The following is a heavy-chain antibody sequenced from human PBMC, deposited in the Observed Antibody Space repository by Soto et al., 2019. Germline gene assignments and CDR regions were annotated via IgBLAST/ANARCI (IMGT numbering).Heavy chain of an antibody. D-gene: IGHD4-17*01. V-gene: IGHV3-23*01. CDR2: ISGVGTSK. CDR1: AYTFSSYV. J-gene: IGHJ4*02. Sequence: GGSLRLSCAAAAYTFSSYVMTCVRPAPGKGLEWVSSISGVGTSKFYADSVKGRFTISRDNSKNILYLQMDSLRAEDTAVYYCTKDLVTTITTLGHWGQGTLVTVS. CDR3: TKDLVTTITTLGH.